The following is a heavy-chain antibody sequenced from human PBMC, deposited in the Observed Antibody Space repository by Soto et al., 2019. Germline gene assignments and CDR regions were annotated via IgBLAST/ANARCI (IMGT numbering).Heavy chain of an antibody. CDR1: GYTFTGYY. CDR2: INPNSGGT. V-gene: IGHV1-2*04. D-gene: IGHD2-2*01. J-gene: IGHJ6*03. CDR3: ARDGRDIVVVPAAMDRHYYYYYYMDV. Sequence: GASVKVSCKASGYTFTGYYMHWVRQAPGQGLEWMGWINPNSGGTNYAQKFQGWVTMTRDTSISTAYMELSRLRSDDAAVYYCARDGRDIVVVPAAMDRHYYYYYYMDVWGKGTTVT.